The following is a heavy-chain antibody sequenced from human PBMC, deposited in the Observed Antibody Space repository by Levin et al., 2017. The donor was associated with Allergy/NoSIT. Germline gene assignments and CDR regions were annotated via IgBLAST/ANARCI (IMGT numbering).Heavy chain of an antibody. CDR1: GGSFSGYY. Sequence: SETLSLTCAVYGGSFSGYYWSWIRQPPGKGLEWIGEINHSGSTNYNPSLKSRVTISVDTSKNQFSLKLSSVTAADTAVYYCARGHAGSGYYSPLDYWGQGTLVTVSS. CDR3: ARGHAGSGYYSPLDY. V-gene: IGHV4-34*01. J-gene: IGHJ4*02. D-gene: IGHD3-22*01. CDR2: INHSGST.